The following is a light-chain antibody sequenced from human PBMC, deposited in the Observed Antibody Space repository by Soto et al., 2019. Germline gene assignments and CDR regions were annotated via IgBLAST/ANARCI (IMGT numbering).Light chain of an antibody. Sequence: EIVMTQSPATLSVSPGERATFSCRASQSVSSNLAWYQQKPGQAPRLLIYGASIRATGIPARFSGSGSGTEFTLTISSLQSEDFAVYFCQQYNNWPLAFGQGTRLEIK. J-gene: IGKJ5*01. CDR1: QSVSSN. CDR3: QQYNNWPLA. CDR2: GAS. V-gene: IGKV3-15*01.